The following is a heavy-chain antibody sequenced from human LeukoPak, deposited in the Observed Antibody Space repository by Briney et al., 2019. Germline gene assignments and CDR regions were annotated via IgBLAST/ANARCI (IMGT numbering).Heavy chain of an antibody. V-gene: IGHV1-2*02. CDR3: AKDRYGDYEAPFHYYMDA. CDR1: GYTFSGFY. CDR2: INPNSGVT. Sequence: ASVKVSCKASGYTFSGFYIHWVRQAPGQGLEWMGWINPNSGVTNYAQKLQGRVTITRDTSIDTAYMQLSRLRSDDTAVYYCAKDRYGDYEAPFHYYMDAXXXGTTVTV. D-gene: IGHD5-12*01. J-gene: IGHJ6*03.